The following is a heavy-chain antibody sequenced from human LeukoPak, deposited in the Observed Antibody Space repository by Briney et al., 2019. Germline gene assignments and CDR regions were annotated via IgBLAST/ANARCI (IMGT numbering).Heavy chain of an antibody. CDR2: ISYDGSNK. CDR3: ARDRVGATDYFDY. Sequence: GGSLRLSCAASGFTFSSYAMHWVRQAPGKGLEWVAVISYDGSNKYYADSVKGRFTISRDNSKNTLYLQMNSLRAEDTAVYYCARDRVGATDYFDYWGQGALVTVSS. V-gene: IGHV3-30-3*01. CDR1: GFTFSSYA. D-gene: IGHD1-26*01. J-gene: IGHJ4*02.